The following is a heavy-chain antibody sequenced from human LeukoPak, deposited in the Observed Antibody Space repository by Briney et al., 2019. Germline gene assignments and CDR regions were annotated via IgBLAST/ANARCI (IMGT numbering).Heavy chain of an antibody. CDR3: ARAVSY. Sequence: GGPLRLSCAASGFTFSSYAMHWVRQAPGKGLEWVAVISYDGSNKYYADSVKGRFTISRDNSKNTLYLQMNSLRAEDTAVYYCARAVSYWGQGTLVTVSS. J-gene: IGHJ4*02. V-gene: IGHV3-30*04. CDR2: ISYDGSNK. CDR1: GFTFSSYA.